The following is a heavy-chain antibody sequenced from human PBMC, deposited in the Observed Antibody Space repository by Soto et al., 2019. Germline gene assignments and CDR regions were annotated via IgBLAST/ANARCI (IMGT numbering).Heavy chain of an antibody. CDR2: ISWNSGSI. CDR3: AKDLGGSLHYYYGMDV. CDR1: GFTFDDYS. Sequence: LRLSCAASGFTFDDYSMHWVRQVPWKGLEWVSGISWNSGSIGYAVSVQGRFTLSRDNAKNSLYLQMNSLRSEDTALYYCAKDLGGSLHYYYGMDVWGQGTTVTVSS. J-gene: IGHJ6*02. D-gene: IGHD3-10*01. V-gene: IGHV3-9*01.